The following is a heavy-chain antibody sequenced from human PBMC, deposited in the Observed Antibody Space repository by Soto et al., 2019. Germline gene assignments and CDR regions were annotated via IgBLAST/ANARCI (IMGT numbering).Heavy chain of an antibody. CDR2: IRSKAYGGTT. CDR3: TRDDYYDSSGYYWLDY. J-gene: IGHJ4*02. D-gene: IGHD3-22*01. V-gene: IGHV3-49*03. Sequence: GGSLRLSCTASGFTFGDYAMSWFRQAPGKGLEWVGFIRSKAYGGTTEYAASVKGRFTISRDDSKSIAYLQINSLKTEDTAVYYCTRDDYYDSSGYYWLDYWGQGTLVTVSS. CDR1: GFTFGDYA.